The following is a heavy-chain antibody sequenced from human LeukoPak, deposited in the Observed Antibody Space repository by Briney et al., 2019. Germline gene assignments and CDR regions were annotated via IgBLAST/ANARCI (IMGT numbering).Heavy chain of an antibody. J-gene: IGHJ5*02. CDR3: ARARVAAAPYNWFDP. Sequence: GASVKVSCKASGYTFTGYYMHWVRQAPGQGLEWMGWINPNSGGTNYAQKFQGRVTMTRDTSISTACMELSRLRSDDTAVYYCARARVAAAPYNWFDPWGQGTLVTVSS. D-gene: IGHD6-13*01. CDR1: GYTFTGYY. V-gene: IGHV1-2*02. CDR2: INPNSGGT.